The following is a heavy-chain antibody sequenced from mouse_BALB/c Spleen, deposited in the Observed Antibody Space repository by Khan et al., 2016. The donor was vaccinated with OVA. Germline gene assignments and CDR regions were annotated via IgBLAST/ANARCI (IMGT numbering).Heavy chain of an antibody. V-gene: IGHV2-6-1*01. J-gene: IGHJ4*01. CDR2: IWSDGST. D-gene: IGHD2-10*01. CDR1: GFSLTIYG. Sequence: QVQLKQSGPGLAAPSQSLSITCTISGFSLTIYGVHWVRQPPGKGLEWLAVIWSDGSTSYNSALKSRLTITKDNSQSQVFLKMNSRQTDDTAIYFCARQPYYHYNIMDYWGQGTSVTVSS. CDR3: ARQPYYHYNIMDY.